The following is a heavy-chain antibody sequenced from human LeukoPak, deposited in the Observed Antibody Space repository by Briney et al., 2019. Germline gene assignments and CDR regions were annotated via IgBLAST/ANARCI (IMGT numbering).Heavy chain of an antibody. CDR1: GGSISSGGYY. Sequence: PSETLSLTCTVSGGSISSGGYYWSWIRQPPGKGLEWIGEINHSGSTNYNPSLKSRVTISVDTSKNQFSLKLSSVTAADTAVYYCARIEHDSSGYYPPDYWGQGTLVTVSS. J-gene: IGHJ4*02. CDR3: ARIEHDSSGYYPPDY. CDR2: INHSGST. V-gene: IGHV4-39*07. D-gene: IGHD3-22*01.